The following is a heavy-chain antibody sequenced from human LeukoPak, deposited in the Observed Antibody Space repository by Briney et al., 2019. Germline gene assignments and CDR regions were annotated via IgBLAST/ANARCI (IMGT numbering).Heavy chain of an antibody. CDR3: ARWDYYGSGSYKHAFDY. J-gene: IGHJ4*02. V-gene: IGHV3-11*01. CDR2: ISSSGSTI. CDR1: GFTFSDYY. D-gene: IGHD3-10*01. Sequence: PGGSLRLSCAASGFTFSDYYMSWIRQAPGKGLEWVSYISSSGSTIYYADSVKGRFTISRDNAKNSLYLQMNSLRAEDAAVYYCARWDYYGSGSYKHAFDYWGQGTLVTVSS.